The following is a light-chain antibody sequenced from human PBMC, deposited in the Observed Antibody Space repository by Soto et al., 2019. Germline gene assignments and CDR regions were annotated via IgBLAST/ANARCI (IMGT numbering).Light chain of an antibody. CDR1: SRDVGDYNY. V-gene: IGLV2-14*01. CDR3: SSYTNTNAPVV. CDR2: EVS. J-gene: IGLJ2*01. Sequence: QSVLTQPASVSGSPGQSITISCTGTSRDVGDYNYVYWYQQHPGSAAKLMIYEVSNRTSGVSNRFSGSTSGNTTSLTISGLQAEDAADYYCSSYTNTNAPVVFGRGTKLTVL.